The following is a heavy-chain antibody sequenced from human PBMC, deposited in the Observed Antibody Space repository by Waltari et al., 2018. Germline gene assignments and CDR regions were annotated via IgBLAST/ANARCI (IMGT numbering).Heavy chain of an antibody. CDR3: ATDTDCSGGSCYSGFHAFDI. CDR1: GYTLTELS. J-gene: IGHJ3*02. Sequence: QVQLVQSGAEVKKPGASVKVSCKVSGYTLTELSMHWVRQAPGKGLEWMGGFDPEDGETIYAQKFQGRVTMTEDTSTDTAYMGLSSLRSEDTAVYYCATDTDCSGGSCYSGFHAFDIWGQGTMVTVSS. D-gene: IGHD2-15*01. CDR2: FDPEDGET. V-gene: IGHV1-24*01.